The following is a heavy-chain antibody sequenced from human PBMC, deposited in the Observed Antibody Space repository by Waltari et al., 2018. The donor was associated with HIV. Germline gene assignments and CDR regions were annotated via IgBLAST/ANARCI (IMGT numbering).Heavy chain of an antibody. V-gene: IGHV1-69*01. Sequence: QVQIVQSGAAVKKPGSSVKVSCEASGGSFSTYAASWVRQVPGQGLEWLGGVIPIFGSPDYSQKFHGRLTIVADESINTAYMELSSLTSEDTAVYYCATGDGRNFGVVREYYHYGMDVWGQGTTVTVSS. CDR1: GGSFSTYA. CDR3: ATGDGRNFGVVREYYHYGMDV. CDR2: VIPIFGSP. J-gene: IGHJ6*02. D-gene: IGHD3-3*01.